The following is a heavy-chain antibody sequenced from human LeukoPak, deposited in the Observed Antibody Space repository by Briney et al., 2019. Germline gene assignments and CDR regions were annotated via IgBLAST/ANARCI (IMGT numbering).Heavy chain of an antibody. CDR3: ARERPFDF. CDR1: GYTFTCYY. J-gene: IGHJ4*02. CDR2: VNPNSGGT. Sequence: ASVKVSCKASGYTFTCYYIHWVRQAPGQGLEWMGWVNPNSGGTNYAQKFQGRVTMTRDTSITTAYMELSSLRSDDTAVYYCARERPFDFWGQGSLVTVSS. V-gene: IGHV1-2*02.